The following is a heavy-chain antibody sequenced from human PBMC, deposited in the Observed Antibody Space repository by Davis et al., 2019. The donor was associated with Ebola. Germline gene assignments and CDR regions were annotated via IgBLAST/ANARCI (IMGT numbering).Heavy chain of an antibody. J-gene: IGHJ6*02. CDR3: TTVTDYGMDV. V-gene: IGHV3-69-1*01. CDR2: VGSSGNT. CDR1: GFTFSSYA. Sequence: GGSLRLSCAASGFTFSSYAMNWVRQAPGKGLEWVSGVGSSGNTNYADSVKGRFTISRDNAKNSLYLQMNSLRAEDTAVYYCTTVTDYGMDVWGQRTTVTVSS.